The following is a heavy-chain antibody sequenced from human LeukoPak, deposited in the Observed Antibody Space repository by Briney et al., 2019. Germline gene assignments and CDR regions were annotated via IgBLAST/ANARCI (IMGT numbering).Heavy chain of an antibody. CDR3: ARAYGQLRLGELSYYFDY. J-gene: IGHJ4*02. D-gene: IGHD3-16*02. Sequence: SETLSLTCTDSGGSISSYYWSWIRQPPGKGLEWIAYIYYSGSTNYNPSLKSRVTISVDTSKNQFSLKLSSVTAADTAVYYCARAYGQLRLGELSYYFDYWGQGTLVTVSS. CDR2: IYYSGST. V-gene: IGHV4-59*01. CDR1: GGSISSYY.